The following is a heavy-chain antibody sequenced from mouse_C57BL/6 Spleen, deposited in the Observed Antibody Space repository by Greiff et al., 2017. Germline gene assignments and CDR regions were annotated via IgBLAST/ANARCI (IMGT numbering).Heavy chain of an antibody. Sequence: VQLQQPGAELVMPGASVKLSCKASGYTFTSYWMHWVKQRPGQGLEWIGEIDPSDSYTNYNQKFKGKATLTVDTSSSTAYMQLSSLTSEDSAVYYCARRRNPWDYWGQGTSVTVSS. CDR1: GYTFTSYW. J-gene: IGHJ4*01. V-gene: IGHV1-69*01. CDR3: ARRRNPWDY. CDR2: IDPSDSYT.